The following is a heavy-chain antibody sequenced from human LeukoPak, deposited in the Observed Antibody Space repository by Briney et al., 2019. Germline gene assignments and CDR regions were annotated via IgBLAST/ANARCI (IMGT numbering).Heavy chain of an antibody. CDR3: ARMPLLRFYNWFDP. V-gene: IGHV4-59*08. CDR2: IYYSGST. CDR1: GGSISSYY. J-gene: IGHJ5*02. D-gene: IGHD3-3*01. Sequence: SETLSLTCTVSGGSISSYYWSWIRQPPGKGLVWIGYIYYSGSTNYNPSLKSRVTISVDTSKNQFSLKLSPVTAADTAVYYCARMPLLRFYNWFDPWGQGTLVTVSS.